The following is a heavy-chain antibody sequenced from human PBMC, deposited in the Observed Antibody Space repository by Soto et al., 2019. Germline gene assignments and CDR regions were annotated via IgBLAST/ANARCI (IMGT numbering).Heavy chain of an antibody. V-gene: IGHV3-21*01. J-gene: IGHJ4*02. CDR1: GFTFSSYS. CDR3: HVTPSGGPDPNY. CDR2: ISSSSSYI. D-gene: IGHD2-21*02. Sequence: EVQLVESGGGLVKPGGSLRLSCAASGFTFSSYSMNWVRQAPGKGLEWVSSISSSSSYIYYADSVKGRFTISRDNAKNSLYLQMNSRRAEDRAVYYCHVTPSGGPDPNYWGQGTLVTVSS.